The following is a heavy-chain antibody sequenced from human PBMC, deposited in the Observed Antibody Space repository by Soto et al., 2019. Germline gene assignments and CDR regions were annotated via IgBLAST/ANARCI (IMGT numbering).Heavy chain of an antibody. CDR3: VKDTSPAYDDYIEFFAN. J-gene: IGHJ4*02. D-gene: IGHD4-17*01. V-gene: IGHV3-9*01. CDR2: ISGKSGSA. Sequence: EVQLVESGGGWVQPGRSLSLSCAASGFTFNEHAMHWVRQGPGKGLEWVAGISGKSGSAGYADSVKGRFTISRDNAKNSLSLQMNSLRPEDTALYFCVKDTSPAYDDYIEFFANWGQGTLVTVSS. CDR1: GFTFNEHA.